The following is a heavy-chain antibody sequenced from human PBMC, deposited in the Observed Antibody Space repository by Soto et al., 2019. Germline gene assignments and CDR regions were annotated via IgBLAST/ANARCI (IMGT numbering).Heavy chain of an antibody. CDR2: IIPIFGTA. D-gene: IGHD2-21*02. CDR3: ARVHNGYGGNSEAFDI. CDR1: GGPFISYA. Sequence: SVKVACKASGGPFISYAIIWVRQSPGQGLEWMGGIIPIFGTANYAQKFQGRVTITADESTSTACMELSSLRSEDTAVYYCARVHNGYGGNSEAFDICGQGTMVTVSS. J-gene: IGHJ3*02. V-gene: IGHV1-69*13.